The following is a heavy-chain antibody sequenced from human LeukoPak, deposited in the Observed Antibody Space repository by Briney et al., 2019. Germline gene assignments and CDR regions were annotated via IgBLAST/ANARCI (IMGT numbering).Heavy chain of an antibody. CDR3: ARAGYCSGGSCYVGFDY. J-gene: IGHJ4*02. CDR2: IREDGTEK. V-gene: IGHV3-7*01. D-gene: IGHD2-15*01. CDR1: GFTFSGAW. Sequence: GGSLRLSCTASGFTFSGAWMTWVRQAPGKGLEWVANIREDGTEKYYVDSVKGRFTISRDNAKNSLYLQMNSLRAEDTAVYYCARAGYCSGGSCYVGFDYWGQGTLVTVSS.